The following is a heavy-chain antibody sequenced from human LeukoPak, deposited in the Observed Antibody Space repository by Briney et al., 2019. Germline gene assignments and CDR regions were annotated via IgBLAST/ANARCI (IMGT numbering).Heavy chain of an antibody. J-gene: IGHJ3*02. D-gene: IGHD6-13*01. Sequence: GGPLRLSCAASGFTFSSYAMSWVRQAPGKGLEWVSAISGSGGSTYYADSVKGRFTISRDNSKNTLYLQMNSLGAEDTAVYYCAKGRPHRGWASSWAHRKTGAFDIWGQGTMVTVSS. CDR3: AKGRPHRGWASSWAHRKTGAFDI. CDR2: ISGSGGST. V-gene: IGHV3-23*01. CDR1: GFTFSSYA.